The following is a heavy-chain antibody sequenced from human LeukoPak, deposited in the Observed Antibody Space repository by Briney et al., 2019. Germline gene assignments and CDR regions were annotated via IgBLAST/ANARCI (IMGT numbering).Heavy chain of an antibody. CDR2: IYSDGNT. CDR1: GFTFSSYA. Sequence: AGGSLRLSCAASGFTFSSYAMSWVRQAPGKGLEWVSFIYSDGNTYYADSVKGRFTISRDSSRNTLYLQMNSLRVEDTAVYYCAGDTHSSNWYDHWGQGTLVTVSS. V-gene: IGHV3-23*03. J-gene: IGHJ5*02. D-gene: IGHD2-2*01. CDR3: AGDTHSSNWYDH.